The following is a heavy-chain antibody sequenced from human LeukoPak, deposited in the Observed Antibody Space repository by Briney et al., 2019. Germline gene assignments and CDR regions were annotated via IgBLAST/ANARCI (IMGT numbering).Heavy chain of an antibody. CDR3: ASLSGYDFWSGYLFHY. Sequence: ASVKVSCKASGYTFTGYYMHWVRQAPGQGLEWMGWINPNSGGTNYAQKFQGRVTMTRDTSISTAYMELSRLRSDDTAVYYCASLSGYDFWSGYLFHYWGQGTLVTVSS. CDR1: GYTFTGYY. D-gene: IGHD3-3*01. CDR2: INPNSGGT. V-gene: IGHV1-2*02. J-gene: IGHJ4*02.